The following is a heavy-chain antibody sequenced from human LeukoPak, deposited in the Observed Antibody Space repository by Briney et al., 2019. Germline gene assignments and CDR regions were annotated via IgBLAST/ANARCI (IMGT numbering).Heavy chain of an antibody. Sequence: GGSLRLSCAASGFTFSSYAMHWVRQAPGKGLEWVAVISYDGSNKYYADSVKDRFTISRDNSKNTLYLQVNSLRGEDTAVYYCAKDLLANYYAPGSPDYWGQGTLVTVSS. D-gene: IGHD3-10*01. CDR2: ISYDGSNK. CDR1: GFTFSSYA. V-gene: IGHV3-30*18. J-gene: IGHJ4*02. CDR3: AKDLLANYYAPGSPDY.